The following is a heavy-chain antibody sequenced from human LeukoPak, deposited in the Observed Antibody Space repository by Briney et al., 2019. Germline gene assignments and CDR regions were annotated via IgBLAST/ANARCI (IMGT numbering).Heavy chain of an antibody. CDR3: AKDQVLLWFGELFHHPRASYYFDY. Sequence: ETLSLTCAVSGGSISTGGYSWSWIRQPPGKGLEWVSAISGSGGSTYYADSVKGRFTISRDNSKNTLYLQMNSLRAEDTAVYYCAKDQVLLWFGELFHHPRASYYFDYWGQGTLVTVSS. D-gene: IGHD3-10*01. CDR1: GGSISTGGYS. V-gene: IGHV3-23*01. CDR2: ISGSGGST. J-gene: IGHJ4*02.